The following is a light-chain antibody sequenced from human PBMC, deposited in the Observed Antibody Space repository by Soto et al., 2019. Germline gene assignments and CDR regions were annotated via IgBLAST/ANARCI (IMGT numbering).Light chain of an antibody. V-gene: IGKV3-11*01. CDR3: QQSSNWPLT. J-gene: IGKJ3*01. CDR1: QSVSSY. Sequence: EIVLTQSPATLSLSPGERATLSCRASQSVSSYLAWYQQKPGQAPRLLIYDASNRATGIPARFSGSGSGTDFTLTISSLEPEDFEVYYCQQSSNWPLTLGPGTKVDIK. CDR2: DAS.